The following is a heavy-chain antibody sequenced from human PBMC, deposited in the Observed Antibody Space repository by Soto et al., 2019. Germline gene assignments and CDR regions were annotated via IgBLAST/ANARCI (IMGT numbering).Heavy chain of an antibody. J-gene: IGHJ4*02. Sequence: PGGSLRLSCAASGFTFSRYSMNWVRQAPGKGLEWVSSISSGSSYIYYADSVKGRFTISRDNAKNSLYLQMNSLRAEDTAVYYCARDSSGWYYFDYWGQGTLVTVSS. CDR2: ISSGSSYI. CDR1: GFTFSRYS. D-gene: IGHD6-19*01. CDR3: ARDSSGWYYFDY. V-gene: IGHV3-21*01.